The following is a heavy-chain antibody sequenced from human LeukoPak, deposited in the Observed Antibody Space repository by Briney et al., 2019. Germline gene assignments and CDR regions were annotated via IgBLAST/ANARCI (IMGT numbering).Heavy chain of an antibody. CDR3: ATSPRVVPAAMRVYYYYYGMDV. CDR2: FDPEDGET. CDR1: GYTLTELS. V-gene: IGHV1-24*01. D-gene: IGHD2-2*01. J-gene: IGHJ6*02. Sequence: AASVKVSCKVSGYTLTELSMHWVRQAPGKGLEWMGGFDPEDGETIYAQKFQGRVTMTEDTSTDTAYMELSSLRSEDTAVYYRATSPRVVPAAMRVYYYYYGMDVWGQGTTVPVSS.